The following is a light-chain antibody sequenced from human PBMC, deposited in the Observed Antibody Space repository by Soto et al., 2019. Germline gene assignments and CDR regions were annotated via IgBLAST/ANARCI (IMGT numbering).Light chain of an antibody. J-gene: IGLJ1*01. V-gene: IGLV2-23*02. CDR1: RSNVGSYNF. CDR3: CSYAGSSTSYYV. CDR2: EVS. Sequence: PALIKPAPLSGSPGRPITFSCTGTRSNVGSYNFFSWYQQHPGKASKLMIYEVSKRPSGVSNLFSGSKSGNTASLTISWLQAEDEADYYCCSYAGSSTSYYVFGTGTKVTVL.